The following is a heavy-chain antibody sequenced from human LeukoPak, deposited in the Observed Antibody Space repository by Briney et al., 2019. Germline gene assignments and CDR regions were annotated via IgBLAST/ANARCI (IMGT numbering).Heavy chain of an antibody. Sequence: GGSLRLSCAASGFTFSSYGMHWVRQAPGKGLEGVAFIRYDGSNKYYADSVKGRSTISRDNSKNTLYLQMNSLRAEDTAVYYCAKGIVVVPAAPAEYFQHWGQGTPVTVSS. J-gene: IGHJ1*01. V-gene: IGHV3-30*02. CDR3: AKGIVVVPAAPAEYFQH. CDR2: IRYDGSNK. CDR1: GFTFSSYG. D-gene: IGHD2-2*01.